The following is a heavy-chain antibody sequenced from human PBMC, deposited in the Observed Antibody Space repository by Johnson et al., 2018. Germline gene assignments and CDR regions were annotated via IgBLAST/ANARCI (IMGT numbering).Heavy chain of an antibody. CDR2: ISYDGSNK. D-gene: IGHD3-3*01. Sequence: QVQLVQSGGGVVQPRRSLRLSCAASGFPFSSYGMHWVRQAPGKGLEWVAVISYDGSNKYYADSVKGRFTIPRDNSKNTLYLQMNSLRAEDTAVYYCARMRLEWLFRGYYYYMDVWGKGTTVTVSS. CDR1: GFPFSSYG. CDR3: ARMRLEWLFRGYYYYMDV. V-gene: IGHV3-30*03. J-gene: IGHJ6*03.